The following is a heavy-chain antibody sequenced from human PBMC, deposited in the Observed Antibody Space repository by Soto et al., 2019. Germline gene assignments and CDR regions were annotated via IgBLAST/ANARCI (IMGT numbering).Heavy chain of an antibody. V-gene: IGHV3-23*01. CDR2: ISGSGGTT. Sequence: VQLLESGGGLVQPGGSLRLSCEASGFTFRNYAMSWARQAPGKGLEWVSAISGSGGTTHYADSVKGRFTISRDNSKNTLYLQMNSLRVEDTAVYYCAKDCSSTSCYAFDYWGQGSLVTVSS. D-gene: IGHD2-2*01. CDR3: AKDCSSTSCYAFDY. CDR1: GFTFRNYA. J-gene: IGHJ4*02.